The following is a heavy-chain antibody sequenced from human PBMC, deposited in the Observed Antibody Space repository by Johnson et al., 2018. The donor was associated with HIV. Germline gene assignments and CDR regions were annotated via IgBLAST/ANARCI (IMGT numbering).Heavy chain of an antibody. V-gene: IGHV3-30-3*01. CDR2: ISYDGSNI. Sequence: VQLVESGGGVVQPGRSLRLSCAASGFTFSSYAMHWVRQAPGKGLEWVAVISYDGSNILYADSVKGRFTISRDNSKNTLYLQMNSLRPEDTAVYYCATRAFTTMAGDDAFDIWGRGTMVTVSS. D-gene: IGHD1-1*01. J-gene: IGHJ3*02. CDR1: GFTFSSYA. CDR3: ATRAFTTMAGDDAFDI.